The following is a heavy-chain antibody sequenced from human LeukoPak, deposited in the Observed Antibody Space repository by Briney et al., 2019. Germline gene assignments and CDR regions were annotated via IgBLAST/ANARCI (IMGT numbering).Heavy chain of an antibody. V-gene: IGHV1-46*01. J-gene: IGHJ4*02. D-gene: IGHD6-19*01. CDR2: INPSGGST. CDR1: GYTFTSYY. CDR3: ARDYSSGWPTDY. Sequence: ASVKVSCKASGYTFTSYYMHWVRQAPGQGLEWMGIINPSGGSTNYAQKLQGRVTMTTDTSTSTAYMELRSLRSDDTAVYYCARDYSSGWPTDYWGQGTLVTVSS.